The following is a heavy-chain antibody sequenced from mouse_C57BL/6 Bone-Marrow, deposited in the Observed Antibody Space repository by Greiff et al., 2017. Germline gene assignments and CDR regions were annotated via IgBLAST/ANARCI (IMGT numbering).Heavy chain of an antibody. CDR2: ISYDGSN. CDR1: GYSITSGYY. D-gene: IGHD2-13*01. Sequence: VQLKQSGPGLVKPSQSLSLTCSVTGYSITSGYYWNWIRQFPGNKLEWMGYISYDGSNNYNPSLKNRISITLDTSKNQFFLKLNSVTTEDTATYYCAREEGTRFAYWGQGTLVTVSA. CDR3: AREEGTRFAY. J-gene: IGHJ3*01. V-gene: IGHV3-6*01.